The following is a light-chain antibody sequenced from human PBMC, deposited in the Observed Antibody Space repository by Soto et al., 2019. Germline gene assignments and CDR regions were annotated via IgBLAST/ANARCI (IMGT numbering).Light chain of an antibody. CDR2: AAS. CDR3: QKYNSVPIT. Sequence: DIQMTQSPSSLSASVGDRVTITCRASQGIRNNLAWYQQKPGKVPKLLISAASTLQSGVPSRFSGSGSGTDFTITISSLQPEDVATYYCQKYNSVPITFGQGTRLEIK. CDR1: QGIRNN. J-gene: IGKJ5*01. V-gene: IGKV1-27*01.